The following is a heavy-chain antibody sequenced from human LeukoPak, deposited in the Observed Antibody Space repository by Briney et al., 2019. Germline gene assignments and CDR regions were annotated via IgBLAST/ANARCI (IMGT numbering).Heavy chain of an antibody. V-gene: IGHV3-23*01. Sequence: PGGSLRLSCAASGVSVSTYAMSWVRQAPGKGLEWVSAITGSDDATYHADSVKGRFTTARDRSKNTLYLEMNGLRAEDTAVYHCAKSRSVADAFDIWGHGAMVTVSS. CDR2: ITGSDDAT. CDR3: AKSRSVADAFDI. D-gene: IGHD6-19*01. J-gene: IGHJ3*02. CDR1: GVSVSTYA.